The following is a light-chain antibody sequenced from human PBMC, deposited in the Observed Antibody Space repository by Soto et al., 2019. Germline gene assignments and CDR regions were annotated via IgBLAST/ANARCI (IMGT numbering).Light chain of an antibody. J-gene: IGLJ1*01. CDR2: SNN. CDR1: SSHNGSNT. CDR3: AAWDDSLNGRYV. Sequence: SVLTQPPPASGTXXXXXXXXXXXSSSHNGSNTVNWYQQLPGTAPKLLIYSNNQRPSGVPDRFSGSKSGTSAPLAISGLQSEDEADYYCAAWDDSLNGRYVFGTGTKVTVL. V-gene: IGLV1-44*01.